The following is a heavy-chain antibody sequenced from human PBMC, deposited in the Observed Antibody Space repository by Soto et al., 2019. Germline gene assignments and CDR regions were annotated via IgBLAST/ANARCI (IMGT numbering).Heavy chain of an antibody. CDR3: AKDPTDVLRYFDWLFSYFDY. Sequence: GGSLRLSCAASGFTFKNHAMNWVRQAPGKGLEWVSAISGSGGSTYYADSVKGRFTISRDNSKNTLYLQMNSLRAEDTAVYYCAKDPTDVLRYFDWLFSYFDYWGQGTLVTVSS. CDR1: GFTFKNHA. D-gene: IGHD3-9*01. V-gene: IGHV3-23*01. J-gene: IGHJ4*02. CDR2: ISGSGGST.